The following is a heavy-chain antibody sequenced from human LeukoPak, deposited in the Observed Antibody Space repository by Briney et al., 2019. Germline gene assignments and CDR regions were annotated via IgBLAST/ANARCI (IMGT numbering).Heavy chain of an antibody. CDR2: INNDRSST. J-gene: IGHJ3*02. V-gene: IGHV3-74*01. CDR3: AREGDGYNDAFDI. Sequence: GGSLRLSCAASRFPFSSYWMHWVRQAPGKGLVWVSRINNDRSSTNYADSVKGLFTISRDNAKNTLYLQMHSLRAEDTAVYYCAREGDGYNDAFDIWGQGTMVTVSS. D-gene: IGHD5-24*01. CDR1: RFPFSSYW.